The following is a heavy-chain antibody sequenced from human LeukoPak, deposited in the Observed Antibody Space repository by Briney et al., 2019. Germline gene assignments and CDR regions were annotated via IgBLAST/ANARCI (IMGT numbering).Heavy chain of an antibody. CDR1: GYSFSNYW. CDR3: ARRVGTQYYFDY. D-gene: IGHD7-27*01. Sequence: PGESLKISCKGSGYSFSNYWIGWVRQMPGKGLEWMGIILPRDSDIRYSPSFEGQVTISADKSVNAAYLQWSSLKASDTAMYYCARRVGTQYYFDYWGQGTLVTVSS. J-gene: IGHJ4*02. V-gene: IGHV5-51*01. CDR2: ILPRDSDI.